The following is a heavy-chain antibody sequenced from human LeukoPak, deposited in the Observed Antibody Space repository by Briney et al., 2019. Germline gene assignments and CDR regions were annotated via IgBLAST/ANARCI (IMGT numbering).Heavy chain of an antibody. J-gene: IGHJ6*03. CDR2: IYYSGST. CDR3: ARSALDYYYYYYMDV. V-gene: IGHV4-39*07. CDR1: GGFISSSSYY. Sequence: SETLSLTCTVSGGFISSSSYYWGWLRQPPGKGLEWIGSIYYSGSTYYNPSLKSRVTISVDTSKNQFSRKLSSVTAADTAVYYCARSALDYYYYYYMDVWGKGTTVTVSS.